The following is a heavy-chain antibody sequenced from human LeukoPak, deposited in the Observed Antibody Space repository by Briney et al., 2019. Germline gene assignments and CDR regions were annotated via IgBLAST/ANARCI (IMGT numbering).Heavy chain of an antibody. J-gene: IGHJ5*02. D-gene: IGHD5-18*01. CDR1: GGSISSSSYY. CDR2: IYYSGST. CDR3: ARPPAVPAIVTS. V-gene: IGHV4-39*01. Sequence: SETLSLTCTVSGGSISSSSYYWGWIRQPPGKGLEWIGSIYYSGSTYYNPSLKSRVTISVDKSKNQFSLKLSSVTAADTAVYYCARPPAVPAIVTSWGQGTLVTVSS.